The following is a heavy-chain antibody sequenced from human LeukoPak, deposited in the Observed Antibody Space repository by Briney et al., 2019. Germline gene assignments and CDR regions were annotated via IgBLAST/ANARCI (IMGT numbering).Heavy chain of an antibody. V-gene: IGHV3-23*01. Sequence: GGSLRLSCAASGFTFSNYAMSWVRQAPGKGLEWVSVISVSGGSTYYADSVKGRCTISRDNSKNTLFLQMNSLRAEDAALYYCAKAPTVTSSVDYWGQGALVTVSS. CDR1: GFTFSNYA. CDR2: ISVSGGST. J-gene: IGHJ4*02. CDR3: AKAPTVTSSVDY. D-gene: IGHD4-17*01.